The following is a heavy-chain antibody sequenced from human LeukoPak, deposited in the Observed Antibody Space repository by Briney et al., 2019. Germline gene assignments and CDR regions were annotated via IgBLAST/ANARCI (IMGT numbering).Heavy chain of an antibody. V-gene: IGHV3-7*01. CDR1: GFTFSSFW. Sequence: GGSLRLSCAASGFTFSSFWMTWVRQAPGKGLEWVANIKQDGSEKYQVVSVKGRFTISRDNAKNSLYLQMNSLRAEDTAVYSCARTAWGSNWFDPWGQGTLVTVSS. J-gene: IGHJ5*02. CDR2: IKQDGSEK. CDR3: ARTAWGSNWFDP. D-gene: IGHD7-27*01.